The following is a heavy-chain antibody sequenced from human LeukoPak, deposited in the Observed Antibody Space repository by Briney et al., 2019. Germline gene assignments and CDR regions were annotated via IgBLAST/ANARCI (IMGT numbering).Heavy chain of an antibody. J-gene: IGHJ4*02. CDR2: IYYSGST. D-gene: IGHD3-3*01. CDR3: ARDSYGRDFWSGYRGFDY. CDR1: GGSVSSGSYY. V-gene: IGHV4-61*01. Sequence: SETLSLTCTVSGGSVSSGSYYWSWIRQPPGKGLEWIGYIYYSGSTNYNPSLKSRVTISVDTSKNQFSLKLSSVTAADTAVYYCARDSYGRDFWSGYRGFDYWGQGTLVTVSS.